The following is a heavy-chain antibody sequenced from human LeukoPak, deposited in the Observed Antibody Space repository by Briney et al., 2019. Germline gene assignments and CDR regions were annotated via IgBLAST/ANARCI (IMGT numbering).Heavy chain of an antibody. CDR3: ARDHATSGGGLDS. Sequence: PGGSLRLSCAASGFTVSGTHMSWVRQAPGKGLEWVSAIYTGGTTYYSDSVEGRFTISRDKSKNTLYLQMDSLRVEDTAVYYCARDHATSGGGLDSWGQGTLVTVSS. D-gene: IGHD3-16*01. J-gene: IGHJ4*02. CDR1: GFTVSGTH. V-gene: IGHV3-53*01. CDR2: IYTGGTT.